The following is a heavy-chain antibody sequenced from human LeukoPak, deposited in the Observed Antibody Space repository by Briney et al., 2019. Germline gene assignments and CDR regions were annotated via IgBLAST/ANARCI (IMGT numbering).Heavy chain of an antibody. V-gene: IGHV3-21*01. D-gene: IGHD1-26*01. CDR3: ARDRFLVGATHPLDY. CDR1: GFTFSSYA. J-gene: IGHJ4*02. Sequence: GSLRLSCAASGFTFSSYAMSWVRQAPGKGLEWVSSISSSSSYIYYADSVKGRFTISRDNAKNSLYLQMNSLRAEDTAVYYCARDRFLVGATHPLDYWGQGTLVTVSS. CDR2: ISSSSSYI.